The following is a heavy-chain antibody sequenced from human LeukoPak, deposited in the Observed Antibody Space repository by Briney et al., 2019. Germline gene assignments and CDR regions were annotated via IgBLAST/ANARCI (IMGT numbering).Heavy chain of an antibody. CDR2: ISTVSTYT. J-gene: IGHJ4*02. Sequence: PGGSLRLSCAASGFTFSDYYMSWIRQAPGRGLEWVSDISTVSTYTDYADSVKGRFTISRDNAKNSLYLQMNSLRADDTAVYYCARDPRGYSSGSDDFWGQGTLVTVSS. CDR3: ARDPRGYSSGSDDF. V-gene: IGHV3-11*06. CDR1: GFTFSDYY. D-gene: IGHD5-18*01.